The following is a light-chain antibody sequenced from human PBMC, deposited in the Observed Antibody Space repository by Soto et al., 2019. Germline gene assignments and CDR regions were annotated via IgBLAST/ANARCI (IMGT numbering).Light chain of an antibody. J-gene: IGLJ3*02. CDR2: EVS. CDR1: SSDVGGYHY. V-gene: IGLV2-14*01. Sequence: QSALTQPASVSGSPGQSITISCTGTSSDVGGYHYVSWYQHHPGKAPKLMIYEVSNRPSGVSNRFSGYKSGNTASLTISGLQAEDEADYYCSSYTGSSTPVFGGGTKLTVL. CDR3: SSYTGSSTPV.